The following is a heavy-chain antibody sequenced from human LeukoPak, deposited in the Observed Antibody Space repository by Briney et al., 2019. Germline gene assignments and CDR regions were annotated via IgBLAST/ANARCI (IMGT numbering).Heavy chain of an antibody. CDR3: ATYFYGEYGSYYFDY. J-gene: IGHJ4*02. CDR1: GAFITNSHW. D-gene: IGHD4-17*01. Sequence: SETLSLTCAVSGAFITNSHWWSWARQPPGKGLEWIGEIHHSGTTNYNPSLKSRVTMSVDKSKNQFSLKLSSVTAADTAVYYCATYFYGEYGSYYFDYWGQGTLVTVSS. V-gene: IGHV4-4*02. CDR2: IHHSGTT.